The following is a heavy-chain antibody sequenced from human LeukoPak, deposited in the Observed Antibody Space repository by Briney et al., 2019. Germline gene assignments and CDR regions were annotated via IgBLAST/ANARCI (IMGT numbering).Heavy chain of an antibody. V-gene: IGHV3-23*01. CDR1: GFTFTVYA. CDR2: ISGSGGTS. J-gene: IGHJ4*02. Sequence: GGSLRLSCAVSGFTFTVYAMIWVRQAPGKGLEWVSVISGSGGTSYYADSVKGRFTISRDNSKNALDLQMNSLRAEDTALYYCARGLTAISFIDYWGQGTLVTVSS. D-gene: IGHD2-21*02. CDR3: ARGLTAISFIDY.